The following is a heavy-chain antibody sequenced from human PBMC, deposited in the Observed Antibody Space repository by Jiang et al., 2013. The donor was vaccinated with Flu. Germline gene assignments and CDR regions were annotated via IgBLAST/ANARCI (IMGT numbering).Heavy chain of an antibody. Sequence: GRSLRLSCAASGFTFSSYAMHWVRQAPGKGLEWVAVISYDGSNKYYADSVKGRFTISRDNSKNTLYLQMNSLRAEDTAVYYCARDIVVVPAAIRGLGYYYYGMDVWGQGTTVTVSS. J-gene: IGHJ6*02. CDR2: ISYDGSNK. V-gene: IGHV3-30-3*01. CDR1: GFTFSSYA. CDR3: ARDIVVVPAAIRGLGYYYYGMDV. D-gene: IGHD2-2*02.